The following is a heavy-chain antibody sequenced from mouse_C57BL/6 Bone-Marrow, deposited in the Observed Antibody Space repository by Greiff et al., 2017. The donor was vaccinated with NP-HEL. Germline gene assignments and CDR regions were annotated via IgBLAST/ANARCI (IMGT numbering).Heavy chain of an antibody. CDR3: ARDRTSHYDYLYFDY. Sequence: EVHLVESGGGLVKPGGSLKLSCAASGFTFSSYAMSWVRQTPEKRLEWVATISDGGSYTYSPDNVKGRFTISRDNAKNNLYLQMSHLKSEDTAMYYCARDRTSHYDYLYFDYWGQGTTLTVSS. J-gene: IGHJ2*01. CDR2: ISDGGSYT. D-gene: IGHD2-4*01. CDR1: GFTFSSYA. V-gene: IGHV5-4*01.